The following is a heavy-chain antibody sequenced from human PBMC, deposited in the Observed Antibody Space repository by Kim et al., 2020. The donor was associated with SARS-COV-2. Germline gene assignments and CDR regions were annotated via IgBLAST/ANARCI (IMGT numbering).Heavy chain of an antibody. Sequence: SETLSLTCSVSGGSIRSGGKFWTWIRQHPAKGLEWIGYISYSGNSHYSPSLRSRVSISLQTSENQFSLELTSVTAADTAVYYCAGGQPLDYGGRGILVTVSS. CDR3: AGGQPLDY. CDR2: ISYSGNS. V-gene: IGHV4-31*03. CDR1: GGSIRSGGKF. D-gene: IGHD2-2*01. J-gene: IGHJ4*02.